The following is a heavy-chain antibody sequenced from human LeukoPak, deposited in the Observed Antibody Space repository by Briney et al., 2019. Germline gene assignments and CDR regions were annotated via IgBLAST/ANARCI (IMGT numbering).Heavy chain of an antibody. CDR1: GDSISSDTYY. CDR3: ARRARDWYSPIEY. CDR2: THASGSF. D-gene: IGHD2-21*02. J-gene: IGHJ4*02. Sequence: SQTLSLTCTVSGDSISSDTYYWSWIRQPAGKGLQWIGRTHASGSFMYNPSLKSRLTISIDTSKKQFSLKLSSVTDADTAVYYCARRARDWYSPIEYWGPGTLVTVSS. V-gene: IGHV4-61*02.